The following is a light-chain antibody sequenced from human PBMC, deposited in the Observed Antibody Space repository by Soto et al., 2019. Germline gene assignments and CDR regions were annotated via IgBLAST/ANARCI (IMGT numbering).Light chain of an antibody. Sequence: DIPMTQSPSTLSASVGDRVTITCRASQSISSWLAWYQQKPGKAPKLLIYKASSLESGVPSRFSGSGSGTEFTLTISSLQPDDFAPYYCQQYNSYRYTFGQGTKLEIK. J-gene: IGKJ2*01. CDR1: QSISSW. V-gene: IGKV1-5*03. CDR2: KAS. CDR3: QQYNSYRYT.